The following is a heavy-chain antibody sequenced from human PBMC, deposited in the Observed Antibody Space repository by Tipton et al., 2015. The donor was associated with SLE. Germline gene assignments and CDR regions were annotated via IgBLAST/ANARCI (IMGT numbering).Heavy chain of an antibody. J-gene: IGHJ4*02. CDR2: IYDSGST. V-gene: IGHV4-59*11. CDR1: GGSISGHY. CDR3: ARGYCGGGSCYFDYFFDI. D-gene: IGHD2-15*01. Sequence: TLSLTCTVSGGSISGHYWSWIRQPPGKGLEWIGYIYDSGSTNYNPSLKSRVTISEDTSKRQFSLELSSVTPADTAVYYCARGYCGGGSCYFDYFFDIWGQGTLINFSS.